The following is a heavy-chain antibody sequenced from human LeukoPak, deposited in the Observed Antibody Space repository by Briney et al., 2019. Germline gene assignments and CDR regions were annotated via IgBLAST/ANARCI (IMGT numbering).Heavy chain of an antibody. D-gene: IGHD6-19*01. CDR1: GFTFSGYA. V-gene: IGHV3-23*01. Sequence: GGSLRLSCAASGFTFSGYAMSWVRQAPGKGLEWVSAISGSGGSTYYADSVKGRFTISRDNSKNTLYLQMNSLRAEDTAVYYCAKDSSGRQPSTDFDYWGQGTLVTVSS. J-gene: IGHJ4*02. CDR3: AKDSSGRQPSTDFDY. CDR2: ISGSGGST.